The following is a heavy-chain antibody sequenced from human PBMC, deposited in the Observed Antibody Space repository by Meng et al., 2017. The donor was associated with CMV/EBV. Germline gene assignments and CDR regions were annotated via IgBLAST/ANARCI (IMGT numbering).Heavy chain of an antibody. CDR1: GFTFSSYG. Sequence: GESLKISCVASGFTFSSYGMHWVRQAPGKGLEWVAVIWYDGSNKYYADSVKGRFTISRDNSKNTLYLQMSSLRSDDTAVYYCARGRLTGTTLYYGMDVWGQGTTVTVSS. CDR3: ARGRLTGTTLYYGMDV. J-gene: IGHJ6*02. CDR2: IWYDGSNK. D-gene: IGHD1/OR15-1a*01. V-gene: IGHV3-33*01.